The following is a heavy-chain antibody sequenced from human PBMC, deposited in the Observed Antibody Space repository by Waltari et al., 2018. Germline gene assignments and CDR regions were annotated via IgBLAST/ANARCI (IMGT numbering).Heavy chain of an antibody. J-gene: IGHJ5*02. CDR3: TRDLYGSGGDWFDP. V-gene: IGHV3-21*01. D-gene: IGHD3-10*01. Sequence: EVRLAESGGGLVKPGGSLRLSCTASGFDFSDSYMNWVRQAPGTGLEWVSSIGGTHSNIFYADSVKGRFTVSRDNAKNSLYFQMDNLRAEDSGLYYCTRDLYGSGGDWFDPWGQGTLVTVSS. CDR1: GFDFSDSY. CDR2: IGGTHSNI.